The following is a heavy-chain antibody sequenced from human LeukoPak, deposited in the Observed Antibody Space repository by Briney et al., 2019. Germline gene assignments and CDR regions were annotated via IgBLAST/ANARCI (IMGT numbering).Heavy chain of an antibody. V-gene: IGHV1-2*02. D-gene: IGHD3-9*01. Sequence: ASVKVSCKASGYTFTGYYMHWVRQAPGQGLEWMGWINPNSGGTNYAQKFQGRVTMTGDTSISTAYMELSRLRSDDTAVYYCAREIRLRLTRSPNDILATGYWGQGTLVAVSS. CDR1: GYTFTGYY. CDR2: INPNSGGT. J-gene: IGHJ4*02. CDR3: AREIRLRLTRSPNDILATGY.